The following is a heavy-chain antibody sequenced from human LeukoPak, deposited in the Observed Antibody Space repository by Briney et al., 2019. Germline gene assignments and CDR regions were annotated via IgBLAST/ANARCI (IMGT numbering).Heavy chain of an antibody. Sequence: PSQTLSLTCAVSGGSISSGGYSWCWIRQPPGKGLEWIGYIYHSGSTYYNPSLKSRVTISVDRSKNQFSLKLSSVTAADTAVYYCARVEAARLWAFDPWGQGTLVTVSS. J-gene: IGHJ5*02. D-gene: IGHD6-6*01. V-gene: IGHV4-30-2*01. CDR3: ARVEAARLWAFDP. CDR1: GGSISSGGYS. CDR2: IYHSGST.